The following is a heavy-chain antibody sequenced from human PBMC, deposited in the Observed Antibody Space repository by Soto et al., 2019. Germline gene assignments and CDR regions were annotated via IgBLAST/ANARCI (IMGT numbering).Heavy chain of an antibody. CDR2: INAGNGKT. CDR3: XXXXDYYYYGMDV. J-gene: IGHJ6*02. CDR1: GYTFSNYA. V-gene: IGHV1-3*01. Sequence: QVQLVQSGAEVKKPGASVKVSCKASGYTFSNYATHWVRQAPGQRLEWMGWINAGNGKTKYSQNFQGRVTITRDTSASTAYMELSSLXSEXXXXXXXXXXXDYYYYGMDVWGQGTTVTVXX.